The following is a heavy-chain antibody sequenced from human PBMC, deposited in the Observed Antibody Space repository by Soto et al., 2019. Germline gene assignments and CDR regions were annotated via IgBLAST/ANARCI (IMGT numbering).Heavy chain of an antibody. CDR2: IYPGDSDT. D-gene: IGHD3-10*01. J-gene: IGHJ4*02. V-gene: IGHV5-51*01. CDR3: ARKFAPEFFDS. CDR1: GYTFSTYW. Sequence: GESLKISCKGFGYTFSTYWIAWVRQMPGKGLEWMGIIYPGDSDTKYSPAFQGQVTISADKSINTAYLQWTSLEASDTAMYYCARKFAPEFFDSWGQGTLVTVSS.